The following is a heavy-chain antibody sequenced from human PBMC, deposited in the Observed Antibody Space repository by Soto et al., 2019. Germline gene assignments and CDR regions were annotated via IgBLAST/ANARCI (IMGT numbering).Heavy chain of an antibody. V-gene: IGHV4-39*01. J-gene: IGHJ4*02. D-gene: IGHD3-9*01. CDR2: IYYRGNA. CDR3: ARLEGLATISYYFDF. Sequence: PSETLSLTCSVSDDSINSDKYYWGWIRQPPGKGLEWIGSIYYRGNAYYNQSLQNRVTKSLDKSRSQFSLKLNSVTTAESAVYFCARLEGLATISYYFDFWGPGALVTVSS. CDR1: DDSINSDKYY.